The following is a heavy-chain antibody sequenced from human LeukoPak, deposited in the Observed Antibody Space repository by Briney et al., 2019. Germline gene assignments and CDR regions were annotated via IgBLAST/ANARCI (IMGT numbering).Heavy chain of an antibody. V-gene: IGHV4-59*01. CDR3: ARDSPGIPDAFDI. CDR1: GGSISSYY. J-gene: IGHJ3*02. CDR2: IYYGGST. Sequence: PSETLSLTCTVSGGSISSYYWSWIRQPPGKGLEWIGYIYYGGSTNYNPSLKSRVTISVDTSKNQFSLKLSSVTAADTAVYYCARDSPGIPDAFDIWGQGTMVTVSS. D-gene: IGHD6-13*01.